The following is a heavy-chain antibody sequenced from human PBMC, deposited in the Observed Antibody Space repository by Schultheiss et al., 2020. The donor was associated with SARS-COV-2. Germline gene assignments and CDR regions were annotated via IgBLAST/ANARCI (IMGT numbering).Heavy chain of an antibody. J-gene: IGHJ2*01. V-gene: IGHV1-18*01. Sequence: ASVKVSCKASGGTFSSYGISWVRQAPGQGLEWMGWISAYNGNTNYAQKLQGRVTMTTDTSTSTAYMELSSLRSEDTAVYYCARDRYDFWSGYVSYWYFDLWGSGTLVTVSS. CDR3: ARDRYDFWSGYVSYWYFDL. CDR2: ISAYNGNT. CDR1: GGTFSSYG. D-gene: IGHD3-3*01.